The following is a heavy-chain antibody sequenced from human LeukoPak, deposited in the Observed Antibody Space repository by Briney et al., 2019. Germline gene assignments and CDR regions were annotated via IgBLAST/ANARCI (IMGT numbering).Heavy chain of an antibody. CDR3: AKGTYPDY. CDR1: GLTFSSYV. J-gene: IGHJ4*02. CDR2: MSDSGGAT. D-gene: IGHD3-10*01. Sequence: GGSLRLSCAASGLTFSSYVMNWARQAPGKGLEWVSSMSDSGGATYYADSVKGRFTISRDNSKNTLYLQMNSLRAEDTALYYCAKGTYPDYWGQGTLVTVSS. V-gene: IGHV3-23*01.